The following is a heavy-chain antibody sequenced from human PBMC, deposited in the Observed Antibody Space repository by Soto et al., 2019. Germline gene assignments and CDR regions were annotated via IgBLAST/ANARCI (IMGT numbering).Heavy chain of an antibody. CDR2: INPSGGST. J-gene: IGHJ6*02. CDR1: GYTFTSYY. Sequence: GASLKVYCKASGYTFTSYYMHWVRQAPGQGLEWMGIINPSGGSTSYAQKFQGRVTMTRDTSTSTVYMELSSLRSEDTAVYYCARDRSIAACQSYYYYYGMDVWGQGTTVTVSS. CDR3: ARDRSIAACQSYYYYYGMDV. D-gene: IGHD6-6*01. V-gene: IGHV1-46*01.